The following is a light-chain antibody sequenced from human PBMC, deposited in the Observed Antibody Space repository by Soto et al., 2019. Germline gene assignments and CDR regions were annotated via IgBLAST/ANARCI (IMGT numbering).Light chain of an antibody. V-gene: IGKV3-15*01. J-gene: IGKJ1*01. CDR3: QHHDNWPWT. Sequence: MVMTQSPATLSVSPGEGATLSCRASQSIGDNLAWYQQKPGQPPRLLIYGASNKAAGAPARFSGSGSGTEFTLTISSLQSEDFAVYYCQHHDNWPWTFGQGTKVEIK. CDR2: GAS. CDR1: QSIGDN.